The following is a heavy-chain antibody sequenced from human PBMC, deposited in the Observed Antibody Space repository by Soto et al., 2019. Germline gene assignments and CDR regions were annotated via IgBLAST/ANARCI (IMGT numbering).Heavy chain of an antibody. CDR1: GGSISSGGYY. J-gene: IGHJ5*02. CDR3: ARGVTSASWFDP. CDR2: INYSGST. Sequence: QVQLQESGPGLVKPSQTLSLTCTVSGGSISSGGYYWSWIRQHPGKGLEWIAFINYSGSTYYNPSRTSRVSISVDTSKNQFSLKLSSVTAADTAVYYCARGVTSASWFDPWGQGTLVTVSS. V-gene: IGHV4-31*03. D-gene: IGHD2-21*02.